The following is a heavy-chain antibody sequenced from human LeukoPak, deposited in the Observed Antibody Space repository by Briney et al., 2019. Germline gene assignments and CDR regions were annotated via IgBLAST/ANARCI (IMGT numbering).Heavy chain of an antibody. Sequence: PGGPLRLSCAASGFTLSTYTMNWVRQAPGKGLQWFSYISSSSSTIYYADSVKGRFTISRDNAKNSLYLQMISLRDEDTAVYYCAREYSSSSGRAFDIWGQGTMVTVSS. CDR1: GFTLSTYT. J-gene: IGHJ3*02. CDR2: ISSSSSTI. CDR3: AREYSSSSGRAFDI. V-gene: IGHV3-48*02. D-gene: IGHD6-6*01.